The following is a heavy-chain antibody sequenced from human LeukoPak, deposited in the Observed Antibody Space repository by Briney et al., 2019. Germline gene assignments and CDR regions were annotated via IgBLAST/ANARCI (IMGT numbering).Heavy chain of an antibody. CDR2: IYYSGRT. CDR1: GDSISSNTYY. J-gene: IGHJ4*02. Sequence: SETLSLTCTVSGDSISSNTYYWGWIRQPPGKGLEWIGSIYYSGRTYYNPSLESRVTISVDTSKNQFSLKLRSVTAADTAVYYCARHTAGWSPFDYWGQGTLVTVSS. V-gene: IGHV4-39*01. D-gene: IGHD6-19*01. CDR3: ARHTAGWSPFDY.